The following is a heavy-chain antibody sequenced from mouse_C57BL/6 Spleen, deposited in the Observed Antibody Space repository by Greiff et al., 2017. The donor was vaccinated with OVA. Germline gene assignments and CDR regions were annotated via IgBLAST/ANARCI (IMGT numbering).Heavy chain of an antibody. CDR2: IHPSDSDT. CDR1: GYTFTSYW. Sequence: QVQLKQPGAELVKPGASVKVSCKASGYTFTSYWMHWVKQRPGQGLEWIGRIHPSDSDTNYNQKFKGKATLTVDKSSSTAYMQLSSLTSEDSAVYYCAIPSYDSWFAYWGQGTLVTVSA. CDR3: AIPSYDSWFAY. D-gene: IGHD2-4*01. J-gene: IGHJ3*01. V-gene: IGHV1-74*01.